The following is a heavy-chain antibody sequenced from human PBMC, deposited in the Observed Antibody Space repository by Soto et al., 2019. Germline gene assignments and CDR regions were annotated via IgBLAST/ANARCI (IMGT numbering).Heavy chain of an antibody. CDR2: IYSGGST. CDR3: ARDHPDYGGFDY. CDR1: GFTVSSNY. D-gene: IGHD4-17*01. V-gene: IGHV3-53*01. J-gene: IGHJ4*02. Sequence: LRLSCAASGFTVSSNYMSWVRQAPGKGLEWVSVIYSGGSTYYADSVKGRFTISRDNSKNTLYLQMNSLRAEDTAVYYCARDHPDYGGFDYWGQGTLVTVSS.